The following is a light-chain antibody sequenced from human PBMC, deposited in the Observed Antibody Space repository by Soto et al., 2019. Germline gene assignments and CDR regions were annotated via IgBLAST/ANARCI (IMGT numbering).Light chain of an antibody. Sequence: QSVLTQPASVSGSPGQSITIPCTGTSSDVGDYNYVSWYQQHPGKAPKFMIYDVSNRPSGVSNRFSGSKSGNTASLTISGLQAEDEADYYCSSYTSSSTVVFGGGTKLTVL. V-gene: IGLV2-14*01. CDR1: SSDVGDYNY. J-gene: IGLJ2*01. CDR2: DVS. CDR3: SSYTSSSTVV.